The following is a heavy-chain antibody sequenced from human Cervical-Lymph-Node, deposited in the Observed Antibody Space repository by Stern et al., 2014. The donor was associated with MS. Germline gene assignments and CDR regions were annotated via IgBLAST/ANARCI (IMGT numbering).Heavy chain of an antibody. CDR2: IYHGDSDT. CDR3: ARLTGSADLWHLDAFDI. D-gene: IGHD3/OR15-3a*01. J-gene: IGHJ3*02. CDR1: GYNFGNYW. Sequence: VQLVQSGPEAKKPGESLEITCRGSGYNFGNYWIAWLRQMPGKVLEWLGLIYHGDSDTRYSPSFQGQVTISADKSTSIAYLQWSSLKASDTAMYYCARLTGSADLWHLDAFDIWGQGTMVTVSS. V-gene: IGHV5-51*01.